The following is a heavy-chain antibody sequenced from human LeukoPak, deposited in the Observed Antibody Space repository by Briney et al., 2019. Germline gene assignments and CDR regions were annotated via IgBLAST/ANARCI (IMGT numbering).Heavy chain of an antibody. CDR2: INPNSGRT. CDR3: ARGYFGDYVLDT. Sequence: ASVKISCKAYGYRFRDHYIHWVRQAPGQGLEYLGWINPNSGRTNYAQKFQGRVTLTRDTSIDTAYIHLDSLTSDDTAVYFCARGYFGDYVLDTWGQGTLVTVSS. V-gene: IGHV1-2*02. D-gene: IGHD4-17*01. J-gene: IGHJ5*02. CDR1: GYRFRDHY.